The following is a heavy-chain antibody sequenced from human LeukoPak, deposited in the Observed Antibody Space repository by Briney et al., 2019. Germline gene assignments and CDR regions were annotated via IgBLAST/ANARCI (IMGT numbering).Heavy chain of an antibody. V-gene: IGHV4-4*02. CDR2: IYHSGNA. Sequence: TSETLSLTCAVSGGSISSNNWWSWVRQPPGKGLEWIGEIYHSGNANYNPSLKSRVTISVDKSKNQFSLILSSVTAADTAVYYCTRRRITMVRGAPLGGYYYYMDVWGKGTTVTISS. J-gene: IGHJ6*03. CDR3: TRRRITMVRGAPLGGYYYYMDV. CDR1: GGSISSNNW. D-gene: IGHD3-10*01.